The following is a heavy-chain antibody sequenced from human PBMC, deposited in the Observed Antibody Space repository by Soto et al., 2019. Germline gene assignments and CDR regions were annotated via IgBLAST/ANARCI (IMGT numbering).Heavy chain of an antibody. CDR2: ISGSGGST. CDR1: GFTFSSYA. D-gene: IGHD5-12*01. V-gene: IGHV3-23*01. Sequence: EVQLLESGGGLVQPGGSLRLSCAASGFTFSSYAMSWVRQAPGKGLEWVSAISGSGGSTYYADSVKGRFTISRDNSKNTLYLQMNSLRAEDTAVYYCAKDPQGWLRHRGHYFDYWGQGTLVTVSS. CDR3: AKDPQGWLRHRGHYFDY. J-gene: IGHJ4*02.